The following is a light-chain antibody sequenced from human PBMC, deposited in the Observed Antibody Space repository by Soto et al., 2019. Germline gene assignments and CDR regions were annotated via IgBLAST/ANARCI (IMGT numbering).Light chain of an antibody. CDR1: QSVSSY. J-gene: IGKJ5*01. Sequence: EIVLTQSPATLSLSPGERATLSCRASQSVSSYLAWYQQKPGQAPRLLIYDASNRSTGIPARFSGGGSVTDFTLTISSLEPEDFAVYYCQQRSNWPPITFGQGTRLEIK. CDR3: QQRSNWPPIT. CDR2: DAS. V-gene: IGKV3-11*01.